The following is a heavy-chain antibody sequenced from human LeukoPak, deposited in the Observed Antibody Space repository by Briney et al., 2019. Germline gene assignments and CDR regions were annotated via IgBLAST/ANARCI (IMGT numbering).Heavy chain of an antibody. D-gene: IGHD6-19*01. CDR3: AKRRGQWLLYFDS. V-gene: IGHV3-23*01. CDR2: ISGSDNST. J-gene: IGHJ4*02. CDR1: GFTFSSYA. Sequence: NPGGSLRLSCAASGFTFSSYAMIWVRQAPGKGLEWVSSISGSDNSTYYADSVKGRFTISRDNSKNTLFLQMNSLRADDTAIYYCAKRRGQWLLYFDSWGQGTLVTVSS.